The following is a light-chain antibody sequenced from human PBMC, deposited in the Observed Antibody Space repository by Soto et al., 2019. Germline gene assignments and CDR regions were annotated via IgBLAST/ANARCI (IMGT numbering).Light chain of an antibody. CDR2: EVS. CDR3: SSYTSSITPNGV. Sequence: QYVLTQPASVSGSPGQSITISCTGTSSDIGGYNYVSWYQQHPGKDPKLMIYEVSNRPSGVSNRFSGSKSGNTASLTISGLQAEDEADYYCSSYTSSITPNGVFGGGTKLTVL. J-gene: IGLJ3*02. CDR1: SSDIGGYNY. V-gene: IGLV2-14*01.